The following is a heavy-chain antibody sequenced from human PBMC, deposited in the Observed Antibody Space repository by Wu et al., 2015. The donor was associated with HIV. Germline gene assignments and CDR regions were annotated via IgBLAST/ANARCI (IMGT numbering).Heavy chain of an antibody. CDR3: ARQGGRLQQLAAFDI. CDR2: IYHSGST. D-gene: IGHD5-24*01. Sequence: QVQLQESGPGLVKPSETLSLTCAVSGYSISSGYYWGWIRQPPGKGLEWIGSIYHSGSTYYNPSLKSRVTISVDTSKNQFSLKLSSVTAADTAVYYCARQGGRLQQLAAFDIWGQGTMVTVSS. CDR1: GYSISSGYY. V-gene: IGHV4-38-2*01. J-gene: IGHJ3*02.